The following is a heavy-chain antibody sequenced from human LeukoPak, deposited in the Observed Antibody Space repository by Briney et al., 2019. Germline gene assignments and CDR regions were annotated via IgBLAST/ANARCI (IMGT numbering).Heavy chain of an antibody. CDR3: ARVLGAEMATNSYPDY. V-gene: IGHV3-7*01. Sequence: GGSLRLSCVASGFTFNTYWMTWVRQTPGQGPAWVANINQDGSQKYYVDSVQGRFTVSRDNAENSLYLLMNSLRAEDTAVYYCARVLGAEMATNSYPDYWGQGTLVTVSS. CDR2: INQDGSQK. CDR1: GFTFNTYW. J-gene: IGHJ4*02. D-gene: IGHD5-24*01.